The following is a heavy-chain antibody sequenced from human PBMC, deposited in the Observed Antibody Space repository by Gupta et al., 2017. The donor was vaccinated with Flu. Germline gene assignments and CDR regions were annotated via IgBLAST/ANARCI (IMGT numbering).Heavy chain of an antibody. CDR3: TRRGWGVLGGARESFYI. J-gene: IGHJ3*02. Sequence: IHWVRPAPGQGLEWMGWISPNSGDTDFAQKFQGRVTMTRDTSINTAYMELSGLRSDDTAVYYCTRRGWGVLGGARESFYIWGPGTLVTVSS. D-gene: IGHD3-16*01. V-gene: IGHV1-2*02. CDR2: ISPNSGDT.